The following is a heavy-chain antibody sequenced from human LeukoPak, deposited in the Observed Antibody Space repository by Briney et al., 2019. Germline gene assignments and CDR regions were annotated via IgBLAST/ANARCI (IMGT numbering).Heavy chain of an antibody. Sequence: GESLKISFKGSGYSFTSYWIGWVRPLPGKGLEWMGIIFPGDSDTRYSPSFQGQVTISADKSISTAYLHWSSLKASDTAMYYCARRSGGGRGLRLEAWFDPWGQGTLVTVSS. D-gene: IGHD5-12*01. CDR2: IFPGDSDT. CDR1: GYSFTSYW. V-gene: IGHV5-51*01. CDR3: ARRSGGGRGLRLEAWFDP. J-gene: IGHJ5*02.